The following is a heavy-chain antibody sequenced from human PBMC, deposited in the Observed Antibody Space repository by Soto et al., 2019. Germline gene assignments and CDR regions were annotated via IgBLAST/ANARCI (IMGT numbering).Heavy chain of an antibody. CDR2: IYPGDSDT. CDR3: ARRGYSYGLDV. V-gene: IGHV5-51*01. J-gene: IGHJ6*02. CDR1: GYNFATYW. D-gene: IGHD5-18*01. Sequence: GESLKISCKGPGYNFATYWIAWVRQLPGKGPEWMGIIYPGDSDTSYSPSFQGQVTISVDKSISTAYPQWNSLKASDTAVYYCARRGYSYGLDVWGQGTKVTVSS.